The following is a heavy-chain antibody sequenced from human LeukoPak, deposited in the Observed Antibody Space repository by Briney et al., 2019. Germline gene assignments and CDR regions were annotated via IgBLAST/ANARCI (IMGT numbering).Heavy chain of an antibody. V-gene: IGHV1-18*04. CDR2: ISAYNGNT. Sequence: ASVKVSCKASGYTFTGYYMHWVRQAPGQGLEWMGWISAYNGNTNYAQKLQGRVTMTTDTSTSTAYMELRSLRSDDTAVYYCARGAHRWQLWNDVDYWGQGTLVTVSS. D-gene: IGHD5-18*01. CDR1: GYTFTGYY. CDR3: ARGAHRWQLWNDVDY. J-gene: IGHJ4*02.